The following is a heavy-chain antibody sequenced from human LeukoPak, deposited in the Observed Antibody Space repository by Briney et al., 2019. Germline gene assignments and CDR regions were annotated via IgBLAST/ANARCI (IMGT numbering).Heavy chain of an antibody. CDR3: ARTEGAPRY. CDR1: RLTVSSNY. D-gene: IGHD1-26*01. J-gene: IGHJ4*02. V-gene: IGHV3-53*01. CDR2: IYSGGST. Sequence: GGSLRLSCAASRLTVSSNYMSWVRQAPGKGLEWVSVIYSGGSTFYADSVKGRFTISRDNSKNTVYLQMNSLRAEDTAVYYCARTEGAPRYWGQGTLVTVSS.